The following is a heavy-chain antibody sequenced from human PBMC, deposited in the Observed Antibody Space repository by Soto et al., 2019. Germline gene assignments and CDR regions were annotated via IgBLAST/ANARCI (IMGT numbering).Heavy chain of an antibody. CDR1: GFTFDDYA. V-gene: IGHV3-9*01. CDR2: ISWNSGSI. D-gene: IGHD3-16*01. J-gene: IGHJ3*02. CDR3: AKVGIMITFGGVTSALDALDI. Sequence: EVQLVESGGGLVQPGRSLRLSCAASGFTFDDYAMHWVRQAPGKGLEWVSGISWNSGSIGYADSVKGRFTISRDNAKNSLYLQMNSLRAEDTALYYCAKVGIMITFGGVTSALDALDIWGQGTMVTVSS.